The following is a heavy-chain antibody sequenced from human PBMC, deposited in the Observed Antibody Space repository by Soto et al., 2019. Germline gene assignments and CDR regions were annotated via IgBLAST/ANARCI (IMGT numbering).Heavy chain of an antibody. J-gene: IGHJ6*02. CDR2: IDPSDSYT. CDR3: ARYSWVRGVHYYYYGMDV. Sequence: PGESLKISCKGSGYSFTSYWISWVRQMPGKGLEWMGRIDPSDSYTNYSPSFQGHVTISADKSISTAYLQWSSLKASDTAMYYCARYSWVRGVHYYYYGMDVWGQGTTVTVS. CDR1: GYSFTSYW. V-gene: IGHV5-10-1*01. D-gene: IGHD3-10*01.